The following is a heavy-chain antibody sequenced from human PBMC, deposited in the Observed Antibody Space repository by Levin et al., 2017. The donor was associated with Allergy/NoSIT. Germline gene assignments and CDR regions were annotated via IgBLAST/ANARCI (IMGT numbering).Heavy chain of an antibody. Sequence: RASVKVSCKASGYTFTSYDINWVRQATGQGLEWMGWMNPNSGNTGYAQKFQGRVTMTRNTSISTAYMELNSLRAEDTAVYYCAKDAYYYDSGPGYYFDYWGQGTLVTVSS. CDR3: AKDAYYYDSGPGYYFDY. CDR2: MNPNSGNT. J-gene: IGHJ4*02. V-gene: IGHV1-8*01. D-gene: IGHD3-22*01. CDR1: GYTFTSYD.